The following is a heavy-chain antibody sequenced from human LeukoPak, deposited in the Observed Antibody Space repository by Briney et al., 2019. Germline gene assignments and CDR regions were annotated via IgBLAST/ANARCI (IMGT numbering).Heavy chain of an antibody. V-gene: IGHV3-48*02. D-gene: IGHD1-1*01. CDR2: MTSGGGTI. CDR1: GFTFSSYS. Sequence: GGSLRLSCAASGFTFSSYSMNWVRQAPGKGLEWLSYMTSGGGTIYYADSVKGRFTISRDNAKNSLYLQMNSLRDEDTAVYYCARERSWMVWGQGTLVTVSS. CDR3: ARERSWMV. J-gene: IGHJ4*02.